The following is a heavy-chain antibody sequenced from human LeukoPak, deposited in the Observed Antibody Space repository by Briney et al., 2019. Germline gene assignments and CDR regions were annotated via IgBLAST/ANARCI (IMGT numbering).Heavy chain of an antibody. CDR2: ISAYNGNT. V-gene: IGHV1-18*01. Sequence: ASVKVSCKASGYTFTSYGISWVRQAPGQGLEWMGWISAYNGNTNYAQKLQGRVTMTTDTSTSTAYMELRILRSDDTAVYYCARLTSLVWWFDPWGQGTLVTVSS. CDR1: GYTFTSYG. J-gene: IGHJ5*02. CDR3: ARLTSLVWWFDP. D-gene: IGHD3-16*01.